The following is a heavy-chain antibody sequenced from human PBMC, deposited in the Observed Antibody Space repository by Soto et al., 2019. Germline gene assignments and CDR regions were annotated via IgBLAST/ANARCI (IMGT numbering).Heavy chain of an antibody. CDR1: GYIFVNYS. Sequence: QVQLVQSGDEVRKPGSSVKVSCKASGYIFVNYSIAWVRQAPGQGLEWMGWIIPYSGNTHYASKVQGRLTMTTDTSTSTSYMDLGSLTSDDTAVYYCAMVDNYVKPTQQDVWGQGTTVTV. V-gene: IGHV1-18*01. CDR3: AMVDNYVKPTQQDV. CDR2: IIPYSGNT. D-gene: IGHD3-16*01. J-gene: IGHJ6*02.